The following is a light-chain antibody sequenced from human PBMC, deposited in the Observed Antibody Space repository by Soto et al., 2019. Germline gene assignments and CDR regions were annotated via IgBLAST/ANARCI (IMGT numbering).Light chain of an antibody. CDR2: AAS. Sequence: DIQMTQSPSSLSASVGDRVTITCRSSQGIINFINWYQWRPGKAPDLLIYAASTLKNGVPSRFSGSGSGTEFTLTIASLQPEDSANYYGHQTYIAPWACGQGTMVEGK. CDR3: HQTYIAPWA. V-gene: IGKV1-39*01. CDR1: QGIINF. J-gene: IGKJ1*01.